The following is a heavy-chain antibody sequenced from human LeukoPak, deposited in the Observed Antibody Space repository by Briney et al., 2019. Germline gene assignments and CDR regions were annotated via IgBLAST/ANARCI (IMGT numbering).Heavy chain of an antibody. Sequence: PSETLSLTCAVYGGSFSGYYWSWIRQPPGKGLEWIGEINHSGSTNYNPSLKSRVTISVDTSKNRFSLKLSSVTAADTAVYYCARAGPLRYFDWLLSRGAFDIWGQGTMVTVSS. J-gene: IGHJ3*02. CDR3: ARAGPLRYFDWLLSRGAFDI. D-gene: IGHD3-9*01. CDR2: INHSGST. V-gene: IGHV4-34*01. CDR1: GGSFSGYY.